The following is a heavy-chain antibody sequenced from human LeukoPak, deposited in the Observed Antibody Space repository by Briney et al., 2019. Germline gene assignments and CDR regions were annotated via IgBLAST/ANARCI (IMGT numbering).Heavy chain of an antibody. V-gene: IGHV4-34*01. CDR2: INHSGST. J-gene: IGHJ3*02. D-gene: IGHD2-21*01. Sequence: SETLSLTCAVYGGSFSGYYWSWIRQPPGKGLEWIGEINHSGSTNYNPSLKSRVTISVDTSKNQFSLKLSSVTAADTAVYYCAREGLSDRAFDIWGQGTMVTVSS. CDR1: GGSFSGYY. CDR3: AREGLSDRAFDI.